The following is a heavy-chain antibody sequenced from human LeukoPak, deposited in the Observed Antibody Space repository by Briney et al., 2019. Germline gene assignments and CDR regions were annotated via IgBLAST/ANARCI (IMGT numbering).Heavy chain of an antibody. CDR3: ARGLDDYGDFSH. V-gene: IGHV3-53*01. CDR1: GFTVSSNY. Sequence: GGSLRLSCAASGFTVSSNYMSWVRQAPGKGLEWVSVIYAGGSTFYADSVKGRFTISRDNSKNTLYLQMNSLRAEDTAVYYCARGLDDYGDFSHWGKGTLVTVSS. D-gene: IGHD4-17*01. J-gene: IGHJ4*02. CDR2: IYAGGST.